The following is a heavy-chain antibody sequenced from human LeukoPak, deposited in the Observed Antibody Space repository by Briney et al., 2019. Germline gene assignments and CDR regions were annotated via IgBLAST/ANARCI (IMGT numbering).Heavy chain of an antibody. V-gene: IGHV3-23*01. D-gene: IGHD3-10*01. J-gene: IGHJ4*02. CDR3: ARTIWFGEFGVY. CDR2: VSGSGATT. CDR1: GFTFSTYA. Sequence: GGCLRLSCAASGFTFSTYAMSWDRQAPGKGLEWVSAVSGSGATTYYADSVKGRFTISRDNSKNTLYLQMNSLRADDTAVYYCARTIWFGEFGVYWGQGTLVTVSS.